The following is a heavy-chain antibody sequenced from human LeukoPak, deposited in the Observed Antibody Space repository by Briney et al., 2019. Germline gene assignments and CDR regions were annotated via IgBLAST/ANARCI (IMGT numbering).Heavy chain of an antibody. CDR3: ARDGRAVALDTDAFDI. CDR1: GGSISSSSYY. D-gene: IGHD6-19*01. CDR2: IYYSGST. V-gene: IGHV4-39*07. Sequence: KPSETLSLTCTVSGGSISSSSYYWSWIRQPPGKGLEWIGSIYYSGSTYYNPSLKSRVTISVDTSKNQFSLKLSSVTAADTAVYYCARDGRAVALDTDAFDIWGQGTMVTVSS. J-gene: IGHJ3*02.